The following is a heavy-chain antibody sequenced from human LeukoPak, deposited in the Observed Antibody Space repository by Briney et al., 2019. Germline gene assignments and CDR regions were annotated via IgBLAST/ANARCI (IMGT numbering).Heavy chain of an antibody. CDR3: TRDHRDDWNPGYYFDY. D-gene: IGHD1-1*01. Sequence: GGSLRLSCAASGFAFGDFAMNWVRQAQGPGLEWVGFIKTKVYGGTTEYAASVKGRFTISRDDSKAIAYLQMNSLKTEDTAVYYCTRDHRDDWNPGYYFDYWGQGALVTVSS. J-gene: IGHJ4*02. CDR1: GFAFGDFA. CDR2: IKTKVYGGTT. V-gene: IGHV3-49*04.